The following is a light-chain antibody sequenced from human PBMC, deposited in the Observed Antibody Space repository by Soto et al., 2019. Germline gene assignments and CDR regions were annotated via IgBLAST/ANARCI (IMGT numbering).Light chain of an antibody. CDR3: SSYTSSSTL. J-gene: IGLJ2*01. V-gene: IGLV2-14*01. Sequence: QSVLTQPASVSGSLGQSITISCTGTSSDVGGYKYVSWYQQHPGKAPKLMIYEVSYRPSGVSNRFSGSKSGNTASLTISGLQAEDEADYYCSSYTSSSTLFGGGTKLTVL. CDR1: SSDVGGYKY. CDR2: EVS.